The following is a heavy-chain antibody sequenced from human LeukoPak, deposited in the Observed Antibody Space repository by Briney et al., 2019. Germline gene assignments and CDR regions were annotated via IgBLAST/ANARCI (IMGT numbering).Heavy chain of an antibody. CDR2: IYYSGST. D-gene: IGHD3-22*01. Sequence: SGTLSLTCTVSGGSINSYYWSWIRQPPGKGLEWIGYIYYSGSTNYNPSLKSRVTISVDTSKNQFSLKLSSVTAADTAVYYCARQYYYDSHTFDYWGQGTLVTVSS. V-gene: IGHV4-59*08. J-gene: IGHJ4*02. CDR3: ARQYYYDSHTFDY. CDR1: GGSINSYY.